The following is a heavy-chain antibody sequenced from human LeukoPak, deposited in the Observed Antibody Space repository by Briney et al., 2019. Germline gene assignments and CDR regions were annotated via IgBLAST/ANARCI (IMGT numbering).Heavy chain of an antibody. CDR3: ARVGELVDD. D-gene: IGHD6-13*01. V-gene: IGHV4-59*01. J-gene: IGHJ4*02. CDR1: GGSISSYY. CDR2: IYYSGST. Sequence: PSETLSLTCTGSGGSISSYYWSWIRQPPGKGLEWIGYIYYSGSTNYNPSLKSRVTISVDTSKNQFSLKLSSVTAADTAVYYCARVGELVDDWGEGSLVTVSS.